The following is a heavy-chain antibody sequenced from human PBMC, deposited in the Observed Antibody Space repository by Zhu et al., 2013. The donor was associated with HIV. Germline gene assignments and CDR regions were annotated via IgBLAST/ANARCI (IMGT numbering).Heavy chain of an antibody. J-gene: IGHJ4*02. V-gene: IGHV1-58*01. Sequence: QMQLVQSGPEVKKPGTSVKVSCKASGITLTGSAVQWVRQARGQGPEWIGWIVVRTGDANYAQKFQERVTITWDMSTSTAYMELRRLNFEDTALYYCEMVGPTRDGHWGQGTLVTVSS. CDR2: IVVRTGDA. CDR3: EMVGPTRDGH. D-gene: IGHD1-26*01. CDR1: GITLTGSA.